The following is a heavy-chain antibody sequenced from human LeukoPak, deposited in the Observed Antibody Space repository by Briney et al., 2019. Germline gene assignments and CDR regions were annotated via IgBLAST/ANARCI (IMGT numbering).Heavy chain of an antibody. J-gene: IGHJ6*04. CDR1: GGSISNHY. Sequence: SETLSLTCTVSGGSISNHYWTWIRQPPGKGLEWIGYIFHSGRTNYNPSLKSRVTISVDPSKTQFSLKLSSVTAADTAVYYCARDLRRMDVWGKGTTVTISS. CDR3: ARDLRRMDV. V-gene: IGHV4-59*11. CDR2: IFHSGRT.